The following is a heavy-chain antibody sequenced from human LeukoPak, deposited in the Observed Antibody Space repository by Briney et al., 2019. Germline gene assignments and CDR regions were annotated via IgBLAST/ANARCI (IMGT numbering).Heavy chain of an antibody. J-gene: IGHJ4*02. V-gene: IGHV1-2*02. D-gene: IGHD3-10*01. CDR3: ARGRKVRYGSGSSDY. CDR2: INPNSGGT. Sequence: ASVTLSFTSSGYTFTSYYMHWGWHAHGPGLELMGWINPNSGGTNCAQKLQGRVTMTRDTSISTAYMELSRLRSDDTAVYYCARGRKVRYGSGSSDYWGQGTLVTVSS. CDR1: GYTFTSYY.